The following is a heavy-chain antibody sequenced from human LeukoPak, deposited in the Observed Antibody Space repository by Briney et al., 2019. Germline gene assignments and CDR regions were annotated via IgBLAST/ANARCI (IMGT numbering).Heavy chain of an antibody. V-gene: IGHV4-59*01. Sequence: SETLSLTCSVSGGSINGYSWSWIRQPPGKGLEWIGYIYYSGSTNYNPSLKSRVTISVDTSKNQFSLKLSSVTAADTAVYYCARGPRSGDYVYYYYYMDVWGKGTTVTISS. CDR1: GGSINGYS. CDR3: ARGPRSGDYVYYYYYMDV. CDR2: IYYSGST. J-gene: IGHJ6*03. D-gene: IGHD4-17*01.